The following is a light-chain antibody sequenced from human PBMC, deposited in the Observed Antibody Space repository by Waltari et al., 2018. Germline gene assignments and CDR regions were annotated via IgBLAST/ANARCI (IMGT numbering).Light chain of an antibody. CDR1: QSLLHSNGYNY. J-gene: IGKJ4*01. CDR2: LGS. V-gene: IGKV2-28*01. CDR3: MQALQAPRT. Sequence: DIVMTQSPLSLPVTPGEPASISCRSSQSLLHSNGYNYLDWYLQKPGQSPQLLIYLGSNEASGVRDRFSGSGSGTDFTLKSSGVEAGEVGVYCCMQALQAPRTFGGGTKVEIK.